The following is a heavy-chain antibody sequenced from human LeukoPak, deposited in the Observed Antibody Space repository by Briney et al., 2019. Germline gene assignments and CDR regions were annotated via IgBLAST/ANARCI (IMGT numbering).Heavy chain of an antibody. V-gene: IGHV3-15*01. CDR1: GFTFSNAW. Sequence: GGSLRLSCAASGFTFSNAWMSWVRQAPGKGLEWVGRIKSKTDGGTTDYAAPVKGRFTISRDDSKNTLYLQMNSLKTEDTAVYYCTSPSPCGDYVPDYWGQGTLVTVSS. CDR2: IKSKTDGGTT. J-gene: IGHJ4*02. D-gene: IGHD4-17*01. CDR3: TSPSPCGDYVPDY.